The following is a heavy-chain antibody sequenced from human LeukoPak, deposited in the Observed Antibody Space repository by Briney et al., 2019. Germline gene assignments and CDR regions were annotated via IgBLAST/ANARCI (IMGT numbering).Heavy chain of an antibody. CDR2: IKQDGSER. J-gene: IGHJ3*02. CDR1: GFTLSTYW. D-gene: IGHD6-13*01. CDR3: ARAWEQQLVQGAFDI. Sequence: GGSLRLSCGASGFTLSTYWMAWVRQAPGKGLEWVANIKQDGSERYYVDSVKGRFTISRDNAKNIVYLQMNSLRAEDTAVYYCARAWEQQLVQGAFDIWGQGTLVTVSS. V-gene: IGHV3-7*05.